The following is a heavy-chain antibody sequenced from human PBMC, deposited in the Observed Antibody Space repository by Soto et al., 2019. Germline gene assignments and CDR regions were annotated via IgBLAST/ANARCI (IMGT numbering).Heavy chain of an antibody. D-gene: IGHD6-13*01. Sequence: QVQLVQSGAEVKKPGASVKVSCKASGYTFTSYGISWVRQAPGQGLEWMGWISAYNGNTNYAQKLQGRVTMTTDTPTSTDYMELRSLRSDDTAVYYCARDSFPYSSSWYGGYWGQGTLVTVSS. CDR1: GYTFTSYG. CDR2: ISAYNGNT. J-gene: IGHJ4*02. V-gene: IGHV1-18*01. CDR3: ARDSFPYSSSWYGGY.